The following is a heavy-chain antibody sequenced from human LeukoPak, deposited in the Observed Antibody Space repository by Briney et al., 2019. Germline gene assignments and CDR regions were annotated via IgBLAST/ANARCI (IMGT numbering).Heavy chain of an antibody. J-gene: IGHJ4*02. D-gene: IGHD6-13*01. CDR1: GYTFTSYG. V-gene: IGHV1-18*01. CDR2: ISAYNGNT. Sequence: ASVKVSCKASGYTFTSYGISWVRQAPGQGLEWMGWISAYNGNTNYAQKLQGRVTMTTDTSTSTAYMELRSLRSDDTAVYYCAREISSSQEDYFDYWGQGTLATVSS. CDR3: AREISSSQEDYFDY.